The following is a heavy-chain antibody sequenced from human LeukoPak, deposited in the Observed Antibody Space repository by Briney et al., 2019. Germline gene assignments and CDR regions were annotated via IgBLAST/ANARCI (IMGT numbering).Heavy chain of an antibody. CDR3: AKDRSGSYSQGLDY. Sequence: GSLRLSCAASGFTFSAYWMNWVRQGPGKGLVWVARVDTDGSTVNYADSVKGRFTISRDNAKNTLYLQMNSLRADDTAVYYCAKDRSGSYSQGLDYWGQGTLVTVSS. D-gene: IGHD1-26*01. V-gene: IGHV3-74*01. CDR2: VDTDGSTV. J-gene: IGHJ4*02. CDR1: GFTFSAYW.